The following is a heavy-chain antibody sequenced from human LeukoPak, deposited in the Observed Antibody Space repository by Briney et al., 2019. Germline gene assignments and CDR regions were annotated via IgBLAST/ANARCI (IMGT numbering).Heavy chain of an antibody. V-gene: IGHV3-43*02. Sequence: PGGSLRLSCAVSGFTFDDYAMYWVRQAPGKGLEWVSLISGGGGSTYYADSVKGRFTISRDNSKNSLYLQMNSLRTEDTALYYCAKEGRNTAMVPNTYYYYGMDVWGQGTTVIVSS. CDR2: ISGGGGST. J-gene: IGHJ6*02. CDR1: GFTFDDYA. D-gene: IGHD5-18*01. CDR3: AKEGRNTAMVPNTYYYYGMDV.